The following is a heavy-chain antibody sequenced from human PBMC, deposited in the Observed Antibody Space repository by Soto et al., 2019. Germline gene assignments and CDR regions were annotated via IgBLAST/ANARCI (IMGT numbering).Heavy chain of an antibody. CDR1: GFTFSSYA. J-gene: IGHJ3*02. CDR3: AKLLRYFDWSLSSAFDI. D-gene: IGHD3-9*01. Sequence: GGSLRLSCAASGFTFSSYAMSWVRQAPGKGLEWVSAISGSGGSTYYADSVKGRFTISRDNSKNTLYLQMNSLRAEDTAVYYCAKLLRYFDWSLSSAFDIWGQGTMVTVSS. V-gene: IGHV3-23*01. CDR2: ISGSGGST.